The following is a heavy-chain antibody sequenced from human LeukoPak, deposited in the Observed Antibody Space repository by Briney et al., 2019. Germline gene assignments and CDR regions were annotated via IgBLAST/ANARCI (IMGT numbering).Heavy chain of an antibody. V-gene: IGHV1-46*01. D-gene: IGHD3-10*01. CDR3: ARALSLLLWFGEFGY. CDR2: INPSGGST. J-gene: IGHJ4*02. Sequence: GASVKVSCKASGHTFTSYYMHWVGQAPGQGLEWVGIINPSGGSTSYAQKFQGRVTMTRDTSTSTVYMELSSLRSEDTAVYYCARALSLLLWFGEFGYWGQGTLVTVSS. CDR1: GHTFTSYY.